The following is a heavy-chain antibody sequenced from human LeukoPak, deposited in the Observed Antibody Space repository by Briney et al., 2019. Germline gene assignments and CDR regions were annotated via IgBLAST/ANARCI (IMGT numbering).Heavy chain of an antibody. Sequence: GGSLRLACAASGFTVSSNYMSWVRQAPGKVREWVSVIYSGGSTYYADSVKGRFTISRDNSKNTLYLQINSLRAEDTAVYYCARDSSSSFTHALDIWGQGTMVTVSS. V-gene: IGHV3-53*01. CDR3: ARDSSSSFTHALDI. J-gene: IGHJ3*02. CDR1: GFTVSSNY. D-gene: IGHD6-6*01. CDR2: IYSGGST.